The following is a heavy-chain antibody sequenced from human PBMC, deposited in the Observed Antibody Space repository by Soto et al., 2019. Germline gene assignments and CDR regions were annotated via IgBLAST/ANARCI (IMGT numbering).Heavy chain of an antibody. V-gene: IGHV3-23*01. CDR1: GFTFRAYA. Sequence: LRLSCAASGFTFRAYALSWVRQAPGKGLEWVSAISESGGNTYYADSVKGRFTISRDNSKNTLYLQMNSLRAEDTAVYYCAKDKPGTTAFDIWGRGTLVTVSS. CDR2: ISESGGNT. D-gene: IGHD1-1*01. J-gene: IGHJ3*02. CDR3: AKDKPGTTAFDI.